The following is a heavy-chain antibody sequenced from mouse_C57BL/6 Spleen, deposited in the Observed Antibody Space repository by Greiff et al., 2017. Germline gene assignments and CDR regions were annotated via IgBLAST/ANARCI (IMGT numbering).Heavy chain of an antibody. V-gene: IGHV1-19*01. J-gene: IGHJ4*01. CDR1: GYTFTDYY. CDR3: ARRRGYDVRGAMDY. Sequence: VQLQQSGPVLVKPGASVKMSCKASGYTFTDYYMNWVKQSHGKSLEWIGVINPYNGGTSYNQKFKGKATLTVDKSSSTAYMELNSLTSEDSAVYYCARRRGYDVRGAMDYWGQGTSVTVSS. CDR2: INPYNGGT. D-gene: IGHD2-14*01.